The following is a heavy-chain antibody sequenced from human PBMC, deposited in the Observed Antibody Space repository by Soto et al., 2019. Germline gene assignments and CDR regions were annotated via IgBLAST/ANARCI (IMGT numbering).Heavy chain of an antibody. Sequence: ASVKVSCEASGYTFTSYYMHGVRQAPGQGLEWKGTIIPSGASTSNAKNIQGRVTMTRDKSTSTENMDRRRLRSEDTAVYYCAARYCSGGSCYSGIRMDVWGQGTKFTVSS. D-gene: IGHD2-15*01. CDR2: IIPSGAST. J-gene: IGHJ6*02. V-gene: IGHV1-46*01. CDR3: AARYCSGGSCYSGIRMDV. CDR1: GYTFTSYY.